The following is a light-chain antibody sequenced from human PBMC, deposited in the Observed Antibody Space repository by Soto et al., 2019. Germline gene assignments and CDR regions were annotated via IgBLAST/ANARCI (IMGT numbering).Light chain of an antibody. Sequence: QSVLTQPASVSGAPGQRLTISCTGSSSNIGSGFNVHWYQQLPGTAPKLLIYGNSSRPSGVPDRFSGSKSGTSASLPITGVQAADEADYYCQSYDSSMSASVFGGGTKLTVL. V-gene: IGLV1-40*01. CDR1: SSNIGSGFN. J-gene: IGLJ3*02. CDR3: QSYDSSMSASV. CDR2: GNS.